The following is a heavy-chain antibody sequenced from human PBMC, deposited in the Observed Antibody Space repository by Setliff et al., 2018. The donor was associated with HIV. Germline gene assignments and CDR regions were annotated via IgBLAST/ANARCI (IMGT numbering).Heavy chain of an antibody. CDR2: FMYTDIHYVNYLN. Sequence: ASETLSLTCAVSGASFVGDNHWSWIRQTPERGLEWIAYFMYTDIHYVNYLNYRNPSLASRLSISVDKSKNQFSLTLSSVTAADTAVYYCARARSDWYNVRPYYFDLWGQGTPGTVS. CDR1: GASFVGDNH. V-gene: IGHV4-30-4*01. CDR3: ARARSDWYNVRPYYFDL. J-gene: IGHJ4*02. D-gene: IGHD6-19*01.